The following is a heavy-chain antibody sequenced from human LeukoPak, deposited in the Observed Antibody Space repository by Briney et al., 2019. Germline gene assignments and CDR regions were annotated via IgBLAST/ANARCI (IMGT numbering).Heavy chain of an antibody. D-gene: IGHD3-22*01. CDR3: ARAGYFYDSSGYTQGTFDV. J-gene: IGHJ3*01. CDR2: INAGNDNT. Sequence: ASVKVPCKASGYIFSSYAMHWVRQAPGQRLEWMGWINAGNDNTRYSQKFQGRVVITRDTSASTVYMELSSLRSEDMAVYFCARAGYFYDSSGYTQGTFDVWGQGTMVTVSS. CDR1: GYIFSSYA. V-gene: IGHV1-3*03.